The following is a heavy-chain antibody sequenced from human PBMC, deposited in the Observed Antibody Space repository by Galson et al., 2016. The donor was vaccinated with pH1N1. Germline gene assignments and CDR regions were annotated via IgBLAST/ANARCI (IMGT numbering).Heavy chain of an antibody. V-gene: IGHV1-2*06. CDR3: ARGPLWDFVIVPTNGSSGNWFDP. D-gene: IGHD2/OR15-2a*01. J-gene: IGHJ5*02. CDR1: GFTFSGYF. CDR2: ISPSRGDT. Sequence: SVKVSCKASGFTFSGYFIHWVRQAPGQGLECMGRISPSRGDTDYAQKLQGRVTMTGDTSTTAHMELSRLTSNDTATYYCARGPLWDFVIVPTNGSSGNWFDPWGQGTLVIVSS.